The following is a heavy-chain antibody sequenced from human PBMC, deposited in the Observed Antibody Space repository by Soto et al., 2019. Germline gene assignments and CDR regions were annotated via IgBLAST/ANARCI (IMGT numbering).Heavy chain of an antibody. CDR1: GFTVSSNY. CDR3: ARVRGYSGYGEDAFDL. V-gene: IGHV3-66*01. CDR2: IYSGGST. D-gene: IGHD5-12*01. Sequence: PGGSLRLSCAASGFTVSSNYMSWVRQAPGKGLEWVSVIYSGGSTYYADSVKGRFTISRDNSKNTLYLKKKSLRTEDTAVYYCARVRGYSGYGEDAFDLWGQGTMVTVSS. J-gene: IGHJ3*01.